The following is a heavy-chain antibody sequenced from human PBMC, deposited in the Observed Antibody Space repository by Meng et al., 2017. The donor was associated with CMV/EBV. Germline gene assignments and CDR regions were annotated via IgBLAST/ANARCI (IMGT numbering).Heavy chain of an antibody. J-gene: IGHJ6*02. CDR1: GFTFSSYW. Sequence: GESLKISCAASGFTFSSYWMSWVRQAPGKGLEWVANIKQDGSEKYYVDSVKGQFTISRDNAKNSLYLQMNSLRAEDTAVYYCARESLDCSSTAPPCVDYYGMDVWGQGTTVTVSS. D-gene: IGHD2-2*01. V-gene: IGHV3-7*01. CDR3: ARESLDCSSTAPPCVDYYGMDV. CDR2: IKQDGSEK.